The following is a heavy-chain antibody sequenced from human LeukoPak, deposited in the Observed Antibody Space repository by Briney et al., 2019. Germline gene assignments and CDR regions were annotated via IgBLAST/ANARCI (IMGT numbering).Heavy chain of an antibody. J-gene: IGHJ3*02. V-gene: IGHV4-39*01. CDR3: ARPHPHYSSGWYSAFDI. D-gene: IGHD6-19*01. Sequence: SETLSLTCTVSGGSISSTGYYWGWIRQPPGKGLEWIGIIYYSGSTYYKPSLKSRVTISVDTSKNQISLKLSSVTAADTAVYYRARPHPHYSSGWYSAFDIWGQGTMVTVSS. CDR1: GGSISSTGYY. CDR2: IYYSGST.